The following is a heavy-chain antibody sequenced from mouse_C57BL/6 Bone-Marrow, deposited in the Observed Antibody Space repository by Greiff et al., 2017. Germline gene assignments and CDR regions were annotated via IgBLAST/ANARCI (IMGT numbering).Heavy chain of an antibody. CDR2: IDPSDSYT. Sequence: VKLQQPGAELVMPGASVKLSCKASGYTFTSYWMHWVKQRPGQGLEWIGEIDPSDSYTNYNQKFKGKSTLTVDKSSSTAYMQLSSLTSEDSAVYYCAREKFITTVVALDYWGQGTTLTVSS. V-gene: IGHV1-69*01. CDR1: GYTFTSYW. CDR3: AREKFITTVVALDY. D-gene: IGHD1-1*01. J-gene: IGHJ2*01.